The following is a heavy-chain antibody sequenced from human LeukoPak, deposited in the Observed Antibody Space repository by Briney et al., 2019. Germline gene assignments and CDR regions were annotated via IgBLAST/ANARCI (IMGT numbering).Heavy chain of an antibody. D-gene: IGHD3-10*01. V-gene: IGHV3-30*04. CDR2: ISYDGSNK. CDR3: ARVRDFDY. Sequence: GRSLRLSCAASGFTFSSYAMHWVRQAPGKGLEWVAVISYDGSNKYYADSVKGRFTISRDNSKNTLYLQMNSLGAEDTAVYYCARVRDFDYWGQGTLVTVSS. J-gene: IGHJ4*02. CDR1: GFTFSSYA.